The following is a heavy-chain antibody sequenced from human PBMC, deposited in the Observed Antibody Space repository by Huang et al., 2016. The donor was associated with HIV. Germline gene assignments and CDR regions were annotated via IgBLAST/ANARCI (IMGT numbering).Heavy chain of an antibody. V-gene: IGHV3-53*02. CDR1: GFTVSSNY. J-gene: IGHJ5*02. Sequence: EVQLVETGGGLIQPGGSLRLSCAASGFTVSSNYRSWVRQAPGKGLGWVSVIYSGGSTYYADSVKGRFTISRDNSKNTLYLQMNSLRAEDTAVYYCARGMVRGVTLNWFDPWGQGTLVTVSS. D-gene: IGHD3-10*01. CDR3: ARGMVRGVTLNWFDP. CDR2: IYSGGST.